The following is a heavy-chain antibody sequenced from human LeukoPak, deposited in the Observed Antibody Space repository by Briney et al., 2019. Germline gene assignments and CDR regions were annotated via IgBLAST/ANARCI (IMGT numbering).Heavy chain of an antibody. D-gene: IGHD4-23*01. CDR1: FCSISGYY. V-gene: IGHV4-59*01. CDR3: ATYARGRWALDH. Sequence: SETLSLTCTVSFCSISGYYWRWIRQPPGKGLEWIGYTYYSGSTNYNPSLKSRVTISIDTSKNQFYLKVSSATAADTAVYYCATYARGRWALDHWGQGTLVTVSS. CDR2: TYYSGST. J-gene: IGHJ4*02.